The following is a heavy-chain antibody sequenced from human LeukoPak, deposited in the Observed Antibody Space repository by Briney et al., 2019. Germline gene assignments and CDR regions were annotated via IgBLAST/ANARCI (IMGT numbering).Heavy chain of an antibody. Sequence: PSETLSLTCAVYGGSFSGYYWSWIRQPPGKGLEWLGEINHSGSTNYNPSLKSRVTISVDTSKNQFSLKLSSVTAADTAVYYCASLPRPNCSSTSCYELDVWGKGTTVTVSS. D-gene: IGHD2-2*01. V-gene: IGHV4-34*01. CDR2: INHSGST. CDR3: ASLPRPNCSSTSCYELDV. CDR1: GGSFSGYY. J-gene: IGHJ6*04.